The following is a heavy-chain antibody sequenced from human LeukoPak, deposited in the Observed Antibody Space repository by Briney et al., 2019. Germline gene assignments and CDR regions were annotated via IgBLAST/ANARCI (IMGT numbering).Heavy chain of an antibody. D-gene: IGHD2-15*01. J-gene: IGHJ4*02. CDR1: GGSISSSSYY. CDR3: ARDRYCSGGSCYPDY. CDR2: IYYSGST. Sequence: SETLSLTCTVSGGSISSSSYYWGWTRQPPGKGLEWIGRIYYSGSTYYNPSLKSRVTISVDTSKNQFSLKLSSVTAADTAVYYCARDRYCSGGSCYPDYWGQGTLVTVSS. V-gene: IGHV4-39*07.